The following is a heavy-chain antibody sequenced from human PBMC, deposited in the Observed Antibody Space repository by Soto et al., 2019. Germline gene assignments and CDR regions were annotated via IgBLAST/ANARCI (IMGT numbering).Heavy chain of an antibody. V-gene: IGHV4-61*01. D-gene: IGHD3-3*01. J-gene: IGHJ5*02. CDR3: ARVNTIFGVVIISWFDP. Sequence: SETLSLTCTVSGGSVSSGSYYWSWIRQPPGKGLEWIGYIYYSGSTNYNPSLKSRVTISVDTSKNQFSLKLSSVTAADTAVYYCARVNTIFGVVIISWFDPWGQGTLVTVSS. CDR2: IYYSGST. CDR1: GGSVSSGSYY.